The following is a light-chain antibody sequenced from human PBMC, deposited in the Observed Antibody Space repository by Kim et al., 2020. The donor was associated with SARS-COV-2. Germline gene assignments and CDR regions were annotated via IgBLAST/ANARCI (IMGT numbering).Light chain of an antibody. CDR1: SNNVGNEG. V-gene: IGLV10-54*01. Sequence: QTPTLTCTGNSNNVGNEGATWLQQHQGHPPKLLSYRNDNRPSGISERFSASRSGNTASLTITGLQPEDEADYYCSAWDSRLSAVVFGGGTQLTVL. J-gene: IGLJ2*01. CDR2: RND. CDR3: SAWDSRLSAVV.